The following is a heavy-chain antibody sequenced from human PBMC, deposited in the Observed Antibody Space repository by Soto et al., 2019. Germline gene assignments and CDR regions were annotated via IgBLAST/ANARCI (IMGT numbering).Heavy chain of an antibody. J-gene: IGHJ3*02. Sequence: PGGSLRLSCAASGFTFSSYSMNWVRQAPGKGLEWVSSISSSSSYIYYADSVKGRFTISRDNAKNSLYLQMNSLRAEDTAVYYCASYYYGSDEGTHDAFDIWGQGTMVTVSS. CDR3: ASYYYGSDEGTHDAFDI. CDR1: GFTFSSYS. CDR2: ISSSSSYI. D-gene: IGHD3-10*01. V-gene: IGHV3-21*01.